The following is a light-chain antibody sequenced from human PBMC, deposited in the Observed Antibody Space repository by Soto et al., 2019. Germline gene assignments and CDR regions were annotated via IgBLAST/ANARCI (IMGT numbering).Light chain of an antibody. V-gene: IGLV2-8*01. Sequence: QSALTQPASVSGSPGQSIAISCTGTSSDVGSYNSVSWYQQHPGKAPKLMIYEGSKRPSGVPDRFSGSKSGNTASLTVSGLQAEDEADYYCNSYVGNNNFVFGTGTKVTVL. CDR1: SSDVGSYNS. CDR2: EGS. CDR3: NSYVGNNNFV. J-gene: IGLJ1*01.